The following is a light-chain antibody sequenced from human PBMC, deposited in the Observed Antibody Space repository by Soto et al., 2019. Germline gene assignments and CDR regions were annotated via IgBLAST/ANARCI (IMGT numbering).Light chain of an antibody. V-gene: IGKV3-15*01. CDR3: QQYSSPPQT. Sequence: EIVMTQSPATLSVSPGERATLSCRASQSVSSNLAWYQQKPGQAPRLLIYGASTRATGIPARFSVSGSGTEFTLTISRLEPEDFAVYFCQQYSSPPQTFGQGTKVEIK. CDR2: GAS. CDR1: QSVSSN. J-gene: IGKJ1*01.